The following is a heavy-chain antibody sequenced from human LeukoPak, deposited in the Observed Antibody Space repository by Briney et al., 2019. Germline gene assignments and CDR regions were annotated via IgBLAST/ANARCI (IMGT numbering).Heavy chain of an antibody. V-gene: IGHV1-3*01. Sequence: ASVKVSCKASGYTFSSYAMHWVRQAPGQRLEWMGWINAGNGNTKYSQKFQGRVTITRDTSASTAYMGLSSLRSEDTAVYYCARGMNYYDSSGPVGGWGQGTLVTVSS. CDR3: ARGMNYYDSSGPVGG. D-gene: IGHD3-22*01. J-gene: IGHJ4*02. CDR1: GYTFSSYA. CDR2: INAGNGNT.